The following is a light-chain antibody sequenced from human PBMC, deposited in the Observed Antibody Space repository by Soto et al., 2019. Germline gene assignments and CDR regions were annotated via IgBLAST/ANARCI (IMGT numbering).Light chain of an antibody. CDR3: QQYDDWLRLT. Sequence: DTVLTQSPATLSLSPGERATLSCSASQSVSSYLAWYQQKPGQAPRRLIYDASNRATGSPARCSGSGAGTEFNLTISSLQSEDFAVYFCQQYDDWLRLTVGGGTQVEIK. CDR1: QSVSSY. CDR2: DAS. V-gene: IGKV3-11*01. J-gene: IGKJ4*01.